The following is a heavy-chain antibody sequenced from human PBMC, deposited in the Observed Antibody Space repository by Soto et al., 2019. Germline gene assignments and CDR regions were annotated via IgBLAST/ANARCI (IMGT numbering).Heavy chain of an antibody. CDR2: ISAYNGNT. V-gene: IGHV1-18*01. J-gene: IGHJ5*02. CDR1: GYTFTSYG. Sequence: GASVKVSCKASGYTFTSYGISWVRQAPGQGLEWMGWISAYNGNTNYAQKLQGRVTMTTDTSTSTAHMELRSLRSDDTAVYYCARDDDIVAPTPWIDPWGKGTLVTVSS. D-gene: IGHD5-12*01. CDR3: ARDDDIVAPTPWIDP.